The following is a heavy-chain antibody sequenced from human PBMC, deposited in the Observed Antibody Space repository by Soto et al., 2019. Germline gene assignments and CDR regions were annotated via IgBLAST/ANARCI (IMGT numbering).Heavy chain of an antibody. CDR1: GGSVSSGSYY. D-gene: IGHD3-22*01. J-gene: IGHJ4*02. V-gene: IGHV4-61*01. CDR3: ARMSYYDSSGHFDY. Sequence: PSETLSLTCTVSGGSVSSGSYYWSWIRQSPGKGLEWIGYIYYSGSTNYNPSLKSRLTISVDTSKNQFSLKLSSVTAADTAVYYCARMSYYDSSGHFDYWGQGTLVTVSS. CDR2: IYYSGST.